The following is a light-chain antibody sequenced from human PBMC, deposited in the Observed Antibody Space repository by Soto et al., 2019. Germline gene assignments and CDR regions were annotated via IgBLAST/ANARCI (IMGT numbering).Light chain of an antibody. V-gene: IGLV4-69*01. Sequence: QPVLTQSPSASASLGASVKLTCTLSSGHSSYAIAWHQQQPEKGPRYLMKLSSDGSHSKGDGIPDRFSGSSSGAERYLTISSLQCEDEADYYCQTWDTGARVVFGGGTKLTVL. CDR3: QTWDTGARVV. CDR2: LSSDGSH. CDR1: SGHSSYA. J-gene: IGLJ2*01.